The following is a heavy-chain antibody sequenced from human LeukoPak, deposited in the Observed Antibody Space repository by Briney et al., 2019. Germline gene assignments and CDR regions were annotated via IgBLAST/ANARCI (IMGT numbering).Heavy chain of an antibody. J-gene: IGHJ4*02. D-gene: IGHD3-22*01. Sequence: GGSLRLSCAASGFTVSSNYMSWVRQAPGKGLEWVSVIYSGGSTYYADSVKGRFTISRDNSKNTLYLQMNSLRAEDTAVYYCARGRYYDSSGYLDYWGQGTLVTVSS. CDR2: IYSGGST. CDR1: GFTVSSNY. CDR3: ARGRYYDSSGYLDY. V-gene: IGHV3-53*01.